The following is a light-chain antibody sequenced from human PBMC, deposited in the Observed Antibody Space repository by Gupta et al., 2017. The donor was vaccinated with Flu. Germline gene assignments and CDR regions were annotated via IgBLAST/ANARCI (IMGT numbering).Light chain of an antibody. CDR2: GVT. CDR3: SSFIISNTLV. J-gene: IGLJ2*01. V-gene: IGLV2-14*03. Sequence: SSSAIGSYNYVSWYQQHPGQAPKLLIYGVTNRPSGVSSRFSASKSGDTASLTISGLQAEDEADYYCSSFIISNTLVFGGGTKLTVL. CDR1: SSAIGSYNY.